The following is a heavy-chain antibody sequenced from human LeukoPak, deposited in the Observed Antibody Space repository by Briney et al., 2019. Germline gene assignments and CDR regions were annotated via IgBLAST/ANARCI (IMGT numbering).Heavy chain of an antibody. Sequence: ASVKVSCKASGYTFTCYYMHWVRRAPGQGLEWMGWINPNSGGTNYAQKFQGRVTMTRDTSISTAYMELSRLRSDDTAVYYCAGEGLVPRNWFDPWGQGTLVTVSS. CDR2: INPNSGGT. CDR1: GYTFTCYY. D-gene: IGHD2-2*01. J-gene: IGHJ5*02. CDR3: AGEGLVPRNWFDP. V-gene: IGHV1-2*02.